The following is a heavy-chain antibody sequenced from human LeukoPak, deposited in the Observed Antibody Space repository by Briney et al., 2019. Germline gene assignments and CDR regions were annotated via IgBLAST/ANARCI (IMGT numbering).Heavy chain of an antibody. CDR1: GLTFSSYS. CDR3: ARAQRAAAGTD. J-gene: IGHJ1*01. V-gene: IGHV3-48*01. Sequence: GGSLRLSCAASGLTFSSYSMNWVRQAPGKGLEWVSYISSSSSTIYYADSVKGRFTISRDNAKNSLYLQMNSLRAEDTAVYYCARAQRAAAGTDWGQGTLVTVSS. D-gene: IGHD6-13*01. CDR2: ISSSSSTI.